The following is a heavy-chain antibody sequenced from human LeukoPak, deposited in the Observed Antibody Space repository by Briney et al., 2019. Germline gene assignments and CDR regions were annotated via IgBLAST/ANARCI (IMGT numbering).Heavy chain of an antibody. CDR2: INHSGST. D-gene: IGHD6-19*01. V-gene: IGHV4-34*01. CDR1: GGSFSGYY. J-gene: IGHJ4*02. CDR3: ARDHQWLHYFDN. Sequence: SETLSLTCAVYGGSFSGYYWSWIRQPPGKGLEWIGEINHSGSTNYNPSLKSRVTISVDTSKNQVSLRLSSVTAADTAVYYCARDHQWLHYFDNWGQGTLVTVSS.